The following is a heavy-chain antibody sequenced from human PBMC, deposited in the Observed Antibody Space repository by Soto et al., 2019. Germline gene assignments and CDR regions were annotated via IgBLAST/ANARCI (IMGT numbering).Heavy chain of an antibody. CDR2: SSYSGHT. Sequence: QVQLQESGPGLVKPSQTLSLTCTVSGGSVSSGGYFWSWIRQHPGKGLEWIGYSSYSGHTYYSPSLKSRVSISVDTSKHQFSLKLTAVTAADTAVYYCATIEGDVRKVENWGPGTPVTVSS. D-gene: IGHD2-8*01. CDR1: GGSVSSGGYF. J-gene: IGHJ1*01. V-gene: IGHV4-31*03. CDR3: ATIEGDVRKVEN.